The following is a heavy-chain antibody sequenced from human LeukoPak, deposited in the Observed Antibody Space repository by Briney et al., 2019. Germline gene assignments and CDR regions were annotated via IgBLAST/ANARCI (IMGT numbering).Heavy chain of an antibody. CDR3: ARAVGSMIWKAWFDP. CDR2: IYYNGNT. D-gene: IGHD3/OR15-3a*01. J-gene: IGHJ5*02. Sequence: SETLSLTCSVSDGSINSYYWNWIRRPPGKGLEWIGYIYYNGNTNYSPSLKSRVTMSVDTSKNLFSLKVSSVTAADTAVYYCARAVGSMIWKAWFDPWGQGTLVTVSS. V-gene: IGHV4-59*01. CDR1: DGSINSYY.